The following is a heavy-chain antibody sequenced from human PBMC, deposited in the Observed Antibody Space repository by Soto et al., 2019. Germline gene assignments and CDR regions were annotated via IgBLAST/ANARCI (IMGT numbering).Heavy chain of an antibody. J-gene: IGHJ4*02. V-gene: IGHV1-18*01. CDR2: ISAYNGNT. CDR3: ARYHYYDSSGLSKGLDY. Sequence: ASVKVSCKASGYTFTSYGISWVRQAPGQGFEWMGWISAYNGNTNYAQKLQGRVTMTTDTSTSTAYMELRSLRSDDTAVYYCARYHYYDSSGLSKGLDYWGQGTLVTVSS. D-gene: IGHD3-22*01. CDR1: GYTFTSYG.